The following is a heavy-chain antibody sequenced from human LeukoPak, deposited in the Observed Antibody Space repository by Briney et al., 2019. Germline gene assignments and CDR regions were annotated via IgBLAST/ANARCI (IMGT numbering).Heavy chain of an antibody. D-gene: IGHD2-21*02. CDR1: GYSFTDYW. V-gene: IGHV5-51*01. J-gene: IGHJ6*02. CDR3: ARHGDSSAPFYYYYGMDV. CDR2: IYPSDSGT. Sequence: GESLKISCKTSGYSFTDYWIGWVRQMPGKGLEWMGFIYPSDSGTRYSPSFQGQVTISADKSISTAYLQWSSLKASDTAMYYCARHGDSSAPFYYYYGMDVWGQGTTVTVSS.